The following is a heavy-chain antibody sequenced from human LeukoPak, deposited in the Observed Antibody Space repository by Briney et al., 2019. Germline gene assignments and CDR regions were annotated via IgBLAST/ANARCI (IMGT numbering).Heavy chain of an antibody. V-gene: IGHV2-5*02. CDR1: GFLHSSSRVG. D-gene: IGHD1-26*01. J-gene: IGHJ4*02. CDR3: AHRRGTYFFQY. CDR2: IYLDDDK. Sequence: FGHTLAKLTQTLTLHCTFFGFLHSSSRVGVAWIRQPPGKALEWLALIYLDDDKRYSPSLKSRLTITKDTSKNQVVLTMTNMDPVDTATYYCAHRRGTYFFQYWGQGTLVTVSS.